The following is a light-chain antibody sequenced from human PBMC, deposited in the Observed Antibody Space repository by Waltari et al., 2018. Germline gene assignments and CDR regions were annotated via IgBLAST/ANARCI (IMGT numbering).Light chain of an antibody. J-gene: IGKJ1*01. Sequence: DIQMTQSPSTLSGSVGDRVTITCRASQSISNWLAWYQQKPGKAPKLLIYKASSLESGVPSRFSGSGSGTEFTLTISSLQPDDFATYHCQQYNSYSVTFGQGP. CDR1: QSISNW. CDR2: KAS. V-gene: IGKV1-5*03. CDR3: QQYNSYSVT.